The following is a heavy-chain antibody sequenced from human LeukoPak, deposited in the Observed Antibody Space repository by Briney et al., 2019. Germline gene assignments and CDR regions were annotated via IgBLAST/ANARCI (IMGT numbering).Heavy chain of an antibody. Sequence: ASVTVSCKASGYTFTNYGISWVRQAPGQGLEWMGWISANNGNTNYAQKLQGRVTMTKDTSTSTDYMELRSLRSDDTAVHYCARGSQRWLPRDSPFDYWGQGTLVTVSS. CDR2: ISANNGNT. CDR3: ARGSQRWLPRDSPFDY. CDR1: GYTFTNYG. D-gene: IGHD5-18*01. V-gene: IGHV1-18*01. J-gene: IGHJ4*02.